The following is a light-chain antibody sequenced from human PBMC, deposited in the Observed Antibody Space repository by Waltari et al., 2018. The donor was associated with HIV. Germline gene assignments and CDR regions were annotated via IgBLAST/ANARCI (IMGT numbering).Light chain of an antibody. CDR2: NND. V-gene: IGLV1-44*01. J-gene: IGLJ2*01. CDR3: AVWDDSLNGPL. Sequence: QSVLTQPPSASETPGQRVTIPCSGRSPNIASNSVSWYQQFPGMAPKVLIYNNDQRPSGVPDRFSGSKSGTSASLALSGLQSDDEADYYCAVWDDSLNGPLFGGGTKLTVL. CDR1: SPNIASNS.